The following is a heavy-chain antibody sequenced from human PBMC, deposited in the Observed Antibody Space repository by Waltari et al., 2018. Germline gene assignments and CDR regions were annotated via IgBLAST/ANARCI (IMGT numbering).Heavy chain of an antibody. D-gene: IGHD1-1*01. CDR2: IKKDGSEK. CDR3: ARGVGNY. J-gene: IGHJ4*02. V-gene: IGHV3-7*04. CDR1: GFTFSSYW. Sequence: EVQLVESGGGLVQPGGSLRLSCAASGFTFSSYWVSWVGPGPGRWHGCVGNIKKDGSEKYYVDSVKGRFTIARDNAKNSLYLQMNSLRAGDTAVYYCARGVGNYWGQGTLVTVSS.